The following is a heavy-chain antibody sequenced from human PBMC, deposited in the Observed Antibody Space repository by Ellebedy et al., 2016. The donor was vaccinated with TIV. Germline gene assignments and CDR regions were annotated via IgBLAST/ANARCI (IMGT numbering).Heavy chain of an antibody. CDR1: GFTFSSYT. D-gene: IGHD3-16*02. CDR2: ISSNGGST. CDR3: ARGGPKPTFGGVIVPYYYYGMDV. V-gene: IGHV3-64D*09. Sequence: GESLKISCSASGFTFSSYTMHWVRQVPGKGLEYVSAISSNGGSTYYADSVKGRFTISRNNSKNTLYLQMSSLRAEDTAVYYCARGGPKPTFGGVIVPYYYYGMDVWGQGTTVTVSS. J-gene: IGHJ6*02.